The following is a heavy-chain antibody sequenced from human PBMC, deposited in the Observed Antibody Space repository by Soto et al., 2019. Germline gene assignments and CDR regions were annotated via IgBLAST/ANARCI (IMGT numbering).Heavy chain of an antibody. CDR1: GFTFDDYT. V-gene: IGHV3-43*01. CDR3: TKGFKGLVGATVTYAFDI. D-gene: IGHD1-26*01. CDR2: ISWDGGST. Sequence: GGSLILSCAASGFTFDDYTMHWVRQAPGKGQEWVSLISWDGGSTYYADSVKGRFTISRDNSKNSLYLQMNSLRTEDTALYYCTKGFKGLVGATVTYAFDIWGQGTMVTVSS. J-gene: IGHJ3*02.